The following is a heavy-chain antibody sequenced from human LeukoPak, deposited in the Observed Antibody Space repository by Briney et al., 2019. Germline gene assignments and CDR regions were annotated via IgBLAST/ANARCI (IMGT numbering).Heavy chain of an antibody. V-gene: IGHV3-66*01. J-gene: IGHJ2*01. CDR3: ATTSTVTPLWYFDL. D-gene: IGHD4-17*01. CDR2: TYSGGTS. CDR1: GFCATCNY. Sequence: GGSLRLSCAASGFCATCNYMTWFRQPPGKGLEWVSVTYSGGTSTYADSVKGRFTISRDNAKNSLYLQMNSLRAEDTAMYYCATTSTVTPLWYFDLWGRGTLVTVSS.